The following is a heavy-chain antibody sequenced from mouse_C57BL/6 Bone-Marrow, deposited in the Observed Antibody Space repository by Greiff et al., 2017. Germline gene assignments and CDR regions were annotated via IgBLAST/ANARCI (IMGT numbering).Heavy chain of an antibody. J-gene: IGHJ2*01. CDR3: ARSRYYHGSSYSFDY. CDR1: GYSITGDY. CDR2: ISYSGST. V-gene: IGHV3-8*01. Sequence: VQLQESGPGLAKPSPSLSLPCSVTGYSITGDYWNWIRKFTGNKLEYIGYISYSGSTYYNPSLKSRNAITRDTANNQYYLKLTSVTTADTATYYCARSRYYHGSSYSFDYWGQGTTLTVSS. D-gene: IGHD1-1*01.